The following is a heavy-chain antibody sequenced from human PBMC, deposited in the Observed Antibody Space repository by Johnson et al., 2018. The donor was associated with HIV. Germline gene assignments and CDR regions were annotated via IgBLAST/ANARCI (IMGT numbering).Heavy chain of an antibody. CDR2: ISYDGSNK. D-gene: IGHD2-15*01. V-gene: IGHV3-30*03. J-gene: IGHJ3*02. CDR3: ARDPDVTPGAFDI. Sequence: QVQLVESGGGVVQPGRSLRLSCAASGFTFSSYGMHWVRQAPGKGLEWVAVISYDGSNKYYVDSVKGRFTISRDNAKNSLYLQMNSLRAEDTAVYYCARDPDVTPGAFDIWGQGTMVTVSS. CDR1: GFTFSSYG.